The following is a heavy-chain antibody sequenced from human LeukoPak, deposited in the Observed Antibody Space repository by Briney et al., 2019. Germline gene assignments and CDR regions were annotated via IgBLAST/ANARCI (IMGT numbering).Heavy chain of an antibody. CDR1: GFTFSSYG. CDR2: ISSSGDIT. V-gene: IGHV3-23*01. Sequence: GGSLRLSCAASGFTFSSYGMSWVRQAPGKGLEWVSSISSSGDITYYADSVKGRFTVSRDNPKNTLYLQLNSLRAEDTAVYYCAKDACGGNCFHSMDVWGKGTTVTVSS. D-gene: IGHD2-21*02. CDR3: AKDACGGNCFHSMDV. J-gene: IGHJ6*03.